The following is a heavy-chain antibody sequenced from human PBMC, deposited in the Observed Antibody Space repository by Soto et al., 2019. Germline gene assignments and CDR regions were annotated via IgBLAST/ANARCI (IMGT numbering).Heavy chain of an antibody. CDR3: VRVAAIPGYPDH. CDR2: INPINGNT. J-gene: IGHJ4*02. CDR1: GYIFTNYP. Sequence: ASVKVSCKASGYIFTNYPIHCVRQAPGQGLEWMGGINPINGNTNYAQKFQGRVTITTDEATSTAYMQLSRLRSDDTAVYYCVRVAAIPGYPDHWGQGTLVTLSS. D-gene: IGHD5-12*01. V-gene: IGHV1-3*01.